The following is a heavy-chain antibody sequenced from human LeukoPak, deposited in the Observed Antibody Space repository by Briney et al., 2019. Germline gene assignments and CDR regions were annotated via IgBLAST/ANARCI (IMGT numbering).Heavy chain of an antibody. J-gene: IGHJ4*02. Sequence: ASVKVSCKASGYTFSDFYIHWVRQAPGQGLEYVGWVTPKSGDTYSPQRFQGRVTMTRDASISTAYMELSSLRSDDTAVYFCARVRLADERSWAYWGQGTLVTVSS. D-gene: IGHD3-3*02. CDR2: VTPKSGDT. CDR3: ARVRLADERSWAY. CDR1: GYTFSDFY. V-gene: IGHV1-2*02.